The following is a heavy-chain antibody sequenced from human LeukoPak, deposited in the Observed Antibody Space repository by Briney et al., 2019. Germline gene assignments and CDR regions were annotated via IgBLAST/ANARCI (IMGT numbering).Heavy chain of an antibody. CDR3: AGRQTFYDFSFDY. Sequence: GGSLRLSCVASGFTFSNYWMSWVRQAPGRGLEWVANINQDGSQIYYMDSVEGRFTISRDNSKNSVYLQVNSLRAEDTAVYYCAGRQTFYDFSFDYWGQGTLVTVSS. CDR1: GFTFSNYW. V-gene: IGHV3-7*03. CDR2: INQDGSQI. J-gene: IGHJ4*02. D-gene: IGHD3-3*01.